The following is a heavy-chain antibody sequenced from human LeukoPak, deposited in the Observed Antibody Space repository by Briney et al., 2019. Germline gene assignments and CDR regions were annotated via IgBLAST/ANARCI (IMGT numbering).Heavy chain of an antibody. Sequence: SETLSLTRTVSGGSISSYYWSWIRQPAVKGLEWIGRIYTSGSTNYNPSLKSRVTMSVDTSKNQFALKLSSVTAADTAVYYCARDKAVAGTWNAFDIWGQGTMVTVSS. CDR1: GGSISSYY. CDR3: ARDKAVAGTWNAFDI. CDR2: IYTSGST. D-gene: IGHD6-19*01. V-gene: IGHV4-4*07. J-gene: IGHJ3*02.